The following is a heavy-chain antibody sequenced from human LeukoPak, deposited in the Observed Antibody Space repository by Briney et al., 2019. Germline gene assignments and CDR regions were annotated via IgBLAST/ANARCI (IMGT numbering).Heavy chain of an antibody. CDR3: ARIRDGYNDAYDI. D-gene: IGHD5-24*01. CDR1: GYTFTNYY. CDR2: INPSGGSA. Sequence: ASVKVSCKASGYTFTNYYIHWVRQAPGQGLEWMGLINPSGGSASYAQKFQGRVTMTRDMSTSTVYMELSSLRSEDTAVYYCARIRDGYNDAYDIWGQGTMVTVPS. V-gene: IGHV1-46*01. J-gene: IGHJ3*02.